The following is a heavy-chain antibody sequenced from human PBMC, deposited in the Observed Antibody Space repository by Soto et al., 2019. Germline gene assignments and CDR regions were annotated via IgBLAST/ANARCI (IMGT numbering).Heavy chain of an antibody. CDR2: ISPYDGNT. CDR1: GYTFTSYA. J-gene: IGHJ6*02. D-gene: IGHD3-22*01. CDR3: ARGGYYDSSGSRNYHYYGMNV. Sequence: ASVKVSCKASGYTFTSYAISWVRQAPGQGLEWLGWISPYDGNTKYAQILQGRVSMTTDTSTKTAYMEVRSLRSDDTAVYYCARGGYYDSSGSRNYHYYGMNVWGQGTTVTVSS. V-gene: IGHV1-18*01.